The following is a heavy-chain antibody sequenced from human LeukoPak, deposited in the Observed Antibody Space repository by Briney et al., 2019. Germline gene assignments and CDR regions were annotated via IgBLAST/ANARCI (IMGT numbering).Heavy chain of an antibody. J-gene: IGHJ3*01. V-gene: IGHV3-21*03. CDR3: ARETGFADAFDL. Sequence: PGGSLRLSCAASGFKFSVYSMNWVRQAPGSGLQWVSRITGTGSQLDDVDYADSVRGRFTISRDNGKDSLFLEMRGLRVEDTGIYFCARETGFADAFDLWGRGSLVTVSS. CDR2: ITGTGSQLDDV. CDR1: GFKFSVYS.